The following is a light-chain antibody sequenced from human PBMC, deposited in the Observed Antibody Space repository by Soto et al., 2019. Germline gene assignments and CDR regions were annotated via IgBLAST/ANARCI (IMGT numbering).Light chain of an antibody. J-gene: IGLJ1*01. Sequence: QSALTHPASVPGSPGQSITISCTGTSSDVGGYNYVSWYQQHPGKAPKLMIYEVSNRPSGVSNRFSGSKSGNTASLTISGLQAEDEADYYCSSYTSSSTYVFGTGTKVTVL. CDR3: SSYTSSSTYV. CDR1: SSDVGGYNY. V-gene: IGLV2-14*01. CDR2: EVS.